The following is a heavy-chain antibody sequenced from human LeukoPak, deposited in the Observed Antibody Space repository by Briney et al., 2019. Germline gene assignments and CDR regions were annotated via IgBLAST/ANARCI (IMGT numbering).Heavy chain of an antibody. Sequence: SETLSLTCTVSGGSISSYYWSWIRQPPGKGLEWIGYIYYSGSTNYNPPLKSRVTISVDTSKNQFSLKLSSVTAADTAVYYCARSTIFGVAYYFDYWGQGTPVTVSS. CDR1: GGSISSYY. V-gene: IGHV4-59*12. CDR2: IYYSGST. J-gene: IGHJ4*02. CDR3: ARSTIFGVAYYFDY. D-gene: IGHD3-3*01.